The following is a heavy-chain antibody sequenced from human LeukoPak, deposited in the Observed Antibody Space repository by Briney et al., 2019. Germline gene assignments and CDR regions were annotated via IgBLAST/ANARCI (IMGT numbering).Heavy chain of an antibody. D-gene: IGHD2-2*03. CDR2: IIPIFGTA. J-gene: IGHJ4*02. Sequence: ASVKVSCKASGYTFTSYGISWVRQAPGQGLEWMGGIIPIFGTANYAQKFQGRVTITTDESTSTAYMELSSLRSEDTAVYYCARVGDCSSTSCYQVDDYWGQGTLVTVSS. V-gene: IGHV1-69*05. CDR3: ARVGDCSSTSCYQVDDY. CDR1: GYTFTSYG.